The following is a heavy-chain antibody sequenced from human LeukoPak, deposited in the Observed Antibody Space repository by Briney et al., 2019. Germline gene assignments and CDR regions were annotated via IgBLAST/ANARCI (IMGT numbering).Heavy chain of an antibody. CDR1: GFTFSGYP. CDR3: ASVYKYGMDV. V-gene: IGHV3-30-3*01. Sequence: PGKSLRLSCAASGFTFSGYPIHWVRQAPGKGLEWVAVISYDGSNKYYADSVKGRFTISRDNSKNTLYLQMNSLRAEDTAVYYCASVYKYGMDVWGQGTTVIVSS. J-gene: IGHJ6*02. CDR2: ISYDGSNK.